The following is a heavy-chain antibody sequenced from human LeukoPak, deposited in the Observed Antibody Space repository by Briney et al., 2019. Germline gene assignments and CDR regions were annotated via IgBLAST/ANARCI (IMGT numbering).Heavy chain of an antibody. Sequence: GGSLRLSCVASGLTFSDSYMSWIRQAPGKGLEWITYISGSGTTIYHADSVKGRFTISRDSAKNSVYLQMDSLRDEDTAVYYCARPTDSSVDYWGQGTLVTVSS. CDR3: ARPTDSSVDY. CDR1: GLTFSDSY. V-gene: IGHV3-11*01. J-gene: IGHJ4*02. CDR2: ISGSGTTI. D-gene: IGHD5-18*01.